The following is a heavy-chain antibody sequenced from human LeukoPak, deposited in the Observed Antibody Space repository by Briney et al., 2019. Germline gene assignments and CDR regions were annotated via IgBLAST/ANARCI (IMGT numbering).Heavy chain of an antibody. J-gene: IGHJ4*02. V-gene: IGHV3-66*01. CDR2: IYSGGST. D-gene: IGHD1-26*01. CDR3: AKSGVEWDLLRSSFYFDH. CDR1: GLTFSFYW. Sequence: PGGSLRLSCAASGLTFSFYWMSWVRQAPGKGLEWVSVIYSGGSTYYADSVKGRFTISRDNSKNTLYLQMNSLRAEDTAVFYCAKSGVEWDLLRSSFYFDHWGQGTLVTVSS.